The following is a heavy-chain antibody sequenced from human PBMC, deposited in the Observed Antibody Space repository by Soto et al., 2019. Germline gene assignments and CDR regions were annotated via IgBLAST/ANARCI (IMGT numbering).Heavy chain of an antibody. CDR1: GYTFTSYG. Sequence: ASVKVSCKASGYTFTSYGISWLRQAPGQGLEWMGWISAYNGNTNYAQKLQGRVTMTTDTSTSTAYMELRSLRSDDTAVYYCARDTSITMVRGVIRNYYYYYGMDVWGQGTTVTVSS. CDR2: ISAYNGNT. D-gene: IGHD3-10*01. J-gene: IGHJ6*02. V-gene: IGHV1-18*01. CDR3: ARDTSITMVRGVIRNYYYYYGMDV.